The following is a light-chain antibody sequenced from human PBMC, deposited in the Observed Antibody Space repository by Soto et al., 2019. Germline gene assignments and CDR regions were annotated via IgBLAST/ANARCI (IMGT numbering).Light chain of an antibody. V-gene: IGLV3-1*01. CDR1: KLGDKY. Sequence: SYELTQPPSVSVSAGQTASITCSGDKLGDKYVCWYQQKPGQSPVMVIYQDRKRPSGIPERFSGSKSGSTATLTISGTQAMDEADYYCQAWDSSTAGVFGTGTKLTVL. CDR2: QDR. CDR3: QAWDSSTAGV. J-gene: IGLJ1*01.